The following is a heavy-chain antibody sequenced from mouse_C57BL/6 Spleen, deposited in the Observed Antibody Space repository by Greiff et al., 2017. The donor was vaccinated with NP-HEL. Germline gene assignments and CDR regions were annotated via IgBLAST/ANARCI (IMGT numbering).Heavy chain of an antibody. CDR2: ISYDGSN. CDR3: ARDDYGAMDY. J-gene: IGHJ4*01. CDR1: GYSITSGYY. V-gene: IGHV3-6*01. Sequence: EVQLQQSGPGLVKPSPSLSLTCSVTGYSITSGYYWNWIRQFPGNKLEWMGYISYDGSNNYNPSLKNRISITRDTSKNQFFLKLNSVTTEDTATYYCARDDYGAMDYWGQGTSVTVSS.